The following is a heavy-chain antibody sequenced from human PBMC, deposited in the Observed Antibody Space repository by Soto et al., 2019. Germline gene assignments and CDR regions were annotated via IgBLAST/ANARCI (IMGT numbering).Heavy chain of an antibody. CDR2: IYYTGTT. Sequence: SETLSLTCTVSGGSISSGAFYWSWIRQHPGKGLEWIGFIYYTGTTYYNPTLKSRPTISMDASKNQFYLNLNSVTAADTAFYYCARVPDHIDSWGQGTLVTVSS. V-gene: IGHV4-31*03. J-gene: IGHJ4*02. CDR1: GGSISSGAFY. CDR3: ARVPDHIDS.